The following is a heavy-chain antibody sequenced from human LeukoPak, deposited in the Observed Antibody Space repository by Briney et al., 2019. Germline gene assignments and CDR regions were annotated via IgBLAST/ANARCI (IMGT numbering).Heavy chain of an antibody. J-gene: IGHJ5*02. Sequence: ASVKVSCKASGYTFTGYYMHWVRQAPGQGLEWMGWINPYSGATDYAQKFQGRVNMTRDTSITTAYMELNRLTSDDTAVYYCAREGSSAINTNWFDPWGQGTLVAVSS. CDR3: AREGSSAINTNWFDP. CDR1: GYTFTGYY. CDR2: INPYSGAT. V-gene: IGHV1-2*02. D-gene: IGHD5-12*01.